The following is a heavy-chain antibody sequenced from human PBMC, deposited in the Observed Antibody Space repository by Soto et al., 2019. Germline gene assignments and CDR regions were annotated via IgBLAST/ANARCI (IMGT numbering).Heavy chain of an antibody. J-gene: IGHJ5*02. D-gene: IGHD2-2*01. Sequence: GESLRLSCSASAFTFSSYAMHWVRQAPGKGLEYVSAISSNGGSTYYADSVKGRFTISRDNSKNTLYLQMSSLRAEDTAVYYCVKDPYCSSTSCSNWFDPWGQGT. CDR1: AFTFSSYA. V-gene: IGHV3-64D*06. CDR2: ISSNGGST. CDR3: VKDPYCSSTSCSNWFDP.